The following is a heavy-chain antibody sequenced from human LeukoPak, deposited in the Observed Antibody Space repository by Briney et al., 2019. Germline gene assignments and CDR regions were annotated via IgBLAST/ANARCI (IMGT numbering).Heavy chain of an antibody. J-gene: IGHJ6*02. CDR2: ISTSGGGI. Sequence: GGSLRLSCAASGFTFSNYAMSWVRQAPGKGLEWVSGISTSGGGIYYADSVKGRFTISRDNAKSSLYLQMSGLRADDTAVYYCARDPYSSTWSYGMDIWGQGTTVIVSS. CDR1: GFTFSNYA. CDR3: ARDPYSSTWSYGMDI. D-gene: IGHD6-13*01. V-gene: IGHV3-23*01.